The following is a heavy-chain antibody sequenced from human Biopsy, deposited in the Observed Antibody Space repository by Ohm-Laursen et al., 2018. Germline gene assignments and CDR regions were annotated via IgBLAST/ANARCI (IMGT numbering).Heavy chain of an antibody. D-gene: IGHD3-22*01. CDR3: VRGVDYYDPYHYYALDV. Sequence: PLSLTCTVSGGSISNYYCAWIRQSPGKGLEWIGYIYHTGSANYNPPLKSRVTISVDTSKNQFSLKVRSVTAADTAVYYCVRGVDYYDPYHYYALDVWGQGTTVTVSS. J-gene: IGHJ6*02. V-gene: IGHV4-59*12. CDR1: GGSISNYY. CDR2: IYHTGSA.